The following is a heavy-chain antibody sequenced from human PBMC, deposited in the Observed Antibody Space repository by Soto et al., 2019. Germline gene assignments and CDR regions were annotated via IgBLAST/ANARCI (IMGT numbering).Heavy chain of an antibody. V-gene: IGHV1-69*13. D-gene: IGHD3-3*01. CDR3: ARNTEYLEREYFDY. J-gene: IGHJ4*02. CDR2: IIPIFGTA. Sequence: GASVKVSCKASGGTFSSYAISWVRQAPGQGLEWMGGIIPIFGTANYAQKFQGRVTITADESTSTAYMELSSLRSEDTAVYYCARNTEYLEREYFDYWGQGTLVTVSS. CDR1: GGTFSSYA.